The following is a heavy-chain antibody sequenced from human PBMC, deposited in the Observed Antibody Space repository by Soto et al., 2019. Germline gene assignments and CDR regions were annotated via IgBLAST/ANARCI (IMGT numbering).Heavy chain of an antibody. J-gene: IGHJ1*01. CDR2: ISADNGDT. D-gene: IGHD3-22*01. V-gene: IGHV1-18*01. CDR1: GYNFNNFL. CDR3: ARVYYDSSGFYHEDH. Sequence: QVKLVQSGPEVKKPGASVMVSCQASGYNFNNFLISWVRQAPGQGPEWVGGISADNGDTNYGQKFLGRVTMTTDTSTSTAYMDLRSLRADDTAVYYCARVYYDSSGFYHEDHWGQGTLISVSS.